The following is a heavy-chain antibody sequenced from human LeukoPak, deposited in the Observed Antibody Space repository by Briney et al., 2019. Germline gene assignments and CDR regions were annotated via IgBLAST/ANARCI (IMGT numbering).Heavy chain of an antibody. CDR1: GGSFSGYY. J-gene: IGHJ1*01. Sequence: SETLSLTCAVYGGSFSGYYWSWIRQPPGKGLEWIGKINHSGSTNYNPSLKSRVTISVDTSKNQFSLKLSSVTAADTAVYYCARSEGVGSSAEEYFQHWGQGTLVTVSS. D-gene: IGHD6-6*01. V-gene: IGHV4-34*01. CDR2: INHSGST. CDR3: ARSEGVGSSAEEYFQH.